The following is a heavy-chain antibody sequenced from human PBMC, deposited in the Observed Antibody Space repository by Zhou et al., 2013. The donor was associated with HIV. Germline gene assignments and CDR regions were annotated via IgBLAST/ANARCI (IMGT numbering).Heavy chain of an antibody. V-gene: IGHV1-2*02. Sequence: QVQLVQSGAEVKKPGSSVKVSCKTSGGTFSSYAINWVRQAPGQGLEWMGCINPRTGDTNYARKFQGRVTMTRDTSISTAYMDLSRLKSDDTAMYYCAREWAVAGPLMSADEEYWYFDLWGRGTLATVSS. CDR3: AREWAVAGPLMSADEEYWYFDL. J-gene: IGHJ2*01. CDR1: GGTFSSYA. CDR2: INPRTGDT. D-gene: IGHD6-19*01.